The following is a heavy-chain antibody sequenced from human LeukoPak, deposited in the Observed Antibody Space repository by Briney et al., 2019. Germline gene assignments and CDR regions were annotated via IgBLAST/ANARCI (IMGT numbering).Heavy chain of an antibody. CDR1: GYSFTNYF. J-gene: IGHJ4*02. D-gene: IGHD3-10*01. CDR3: TRFSGSGSSFDY. V-gene: IGHV5-10-1*01. CDR2: VDPSDSYT. Sequence: GESLKISCKGSGYSFTNYFINWVRQMPGKGLEWMGRVDPSDSYTSYSPSFQSHVTISADKSINTAYLQWSSLKASDTAMYFCTRFSGSGSSFDYWGQGTLVTVSS.